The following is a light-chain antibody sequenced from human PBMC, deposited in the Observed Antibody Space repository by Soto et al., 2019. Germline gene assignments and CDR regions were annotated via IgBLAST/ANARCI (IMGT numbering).Light chain of an antibody. CDR1: SSDVGIYNY. Sequence: LTQPASVSGSPGQSIAISCTGSSSDVGIYNYVSWYQQHPGKVPKLIIYEVSNRPSGVSNRFSGSKSGNTASLTISGLQAEAEADYYCSSYTNSSTRVFGNGTKVTV. V-gene: IGLV2-14*01. CDR3: SSYTNSSTRV. J-gene: IGLJ1*01. CDR2: EVS.